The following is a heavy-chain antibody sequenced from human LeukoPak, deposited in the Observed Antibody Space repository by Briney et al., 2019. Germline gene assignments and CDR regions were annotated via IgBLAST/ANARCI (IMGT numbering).Heavy chain of an antibody. CDR3: ARDRRGEKDFDV. Sequence: AGGSLRLSCAASGISVSNDYMSCVRQAPGEGLEWVSAIYADGYTRDAASVKGRFSISRHNPKNTVYLQMDNLRPEDTAVYYCARDRRGEKDFDVWGPGTMVTVSS. CDR1: GISVSNDY. CDR2: IYADGYT. V-gene: IGHV3-53*04. J-gene: IGHJ3*01.